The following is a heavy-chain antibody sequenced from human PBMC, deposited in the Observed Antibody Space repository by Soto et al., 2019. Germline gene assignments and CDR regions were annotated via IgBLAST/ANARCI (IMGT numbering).Heavy chain of an antibody. J-gene: IGHJ3*02. CDR2: IYWNLDA. Sequence: QGTLKESGPSLVKPTQTLTLTCSFSGFSLTTSGVGVGWIRQPPGKALDWLAHIYWNLDAHYRPSLGTRLSINRTTSKRQVVMTMTDIDPVDTATYYCARGIATLPVFAFDIWGQGTMVTVSS. CDR3: ARGIATLPVFAFDI. CDR1: GFSLTTSGVG. D-gene: IGHD6-6*01. V-gene: IGHV2-5*01.